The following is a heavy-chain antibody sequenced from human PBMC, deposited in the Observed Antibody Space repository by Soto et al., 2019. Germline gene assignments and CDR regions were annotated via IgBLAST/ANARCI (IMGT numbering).Heavy chain of an antibody. CDR2: ISAYNGNT. J-gene: IGHJ4*02. V-gene: IGHV1-18*01. Sequence: ASVKVSCKASGYTFTSYGISWVRQAPGQGLEWMGWISAYNGNTNCAQKLQGRVTMTTDTSTSTAYMELRSLRSDDTAVYYCAREESSGWYFDYWGQGTLVTVSS. CDR1: GYTFTSYG. CDR3: AREESSGWYFDY. D-gene: IGHD6-19*01.